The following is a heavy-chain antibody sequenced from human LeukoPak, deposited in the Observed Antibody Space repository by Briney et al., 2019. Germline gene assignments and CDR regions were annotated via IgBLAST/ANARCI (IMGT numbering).Heavy chain of an antibody. D-gene: IGHD3-9*01. CDR2: INTNTGNP. Sequence: ASVKVSCKASGYTFASYAMNWVRRAPGQGLEWMGWINTNTGNPKYAQGFRGRSVFSLDTSVSTAYLQISSLKAEDTAVYYCARLPYYEILAGQRDDDYWGQGTLVTVSS. CDR1: GYTFASYA. V-gene: IGHV7-4-1*02. J-gene: IGHJ4*02. CDR3: ARLPYYEILAGQRDDDY.